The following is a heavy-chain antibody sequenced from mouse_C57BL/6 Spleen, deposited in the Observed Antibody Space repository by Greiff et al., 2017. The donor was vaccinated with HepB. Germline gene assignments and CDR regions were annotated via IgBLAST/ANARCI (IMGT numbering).Heavy chain of an antibody. CDR3: ARIDGYSYYFDY. CDR1: GFTFSDYG. J-gene: IGHJ2*01. V-gene: IGHV5-17*01. CDR2: ISSGSSTI. Sequence: EVQVVESGGGLVKPGGSLKLSCAASGFTFSDYGMHWVRQAPEKGLEWVAYISSGSSTIYYADTVKGRFTISRDNAKNTLFPQMTSLRSEDTAMYYCARIDGYSYYFDYWGQGTTLTVSS. D-gene: IGHD2-3*01.